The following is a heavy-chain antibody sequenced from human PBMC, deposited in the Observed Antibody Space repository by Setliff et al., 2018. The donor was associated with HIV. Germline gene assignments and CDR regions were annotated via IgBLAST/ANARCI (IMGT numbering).Heavy chain of an antibody. CDR2: IHYRGST. CDR1: GGSLNSGGYY. J-gene: IGHJ3*02. Sequence: LSLTCAVSGGSLNSGGYYWTWIRQHPGMGLEWIGYIHYRGSTYYNPSLKSRVTISVDTSKNQFSLKLSSVTAADTAVYYCARRGDSSSYLYAFEIWGQGTMVTVSS. D-gene: IGHD3-22*01. CDR3: ARRGDSSSYLYAFEI. V-gene: IGHV4-31*11.